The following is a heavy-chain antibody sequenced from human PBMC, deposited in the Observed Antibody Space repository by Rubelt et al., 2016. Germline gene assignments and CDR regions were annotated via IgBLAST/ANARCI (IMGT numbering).Heavy chain of an antibody. CDR3: ARDLGSITIFVSGMDV. V-gene: IGHV1-69*01. D-gene: IGHD3-3*01. CDR2: IIPIFGTA. Sequence: AISWVRQAPGQGLEWMGGIIPIFGTANYAQKFQGRVTITADESTSTAYMELSSLRSEDTAVYYCARDLGSITIFVSGMDVWGQGTTVTVSS. CDR1: A. J-gene: IGHJ6*02.